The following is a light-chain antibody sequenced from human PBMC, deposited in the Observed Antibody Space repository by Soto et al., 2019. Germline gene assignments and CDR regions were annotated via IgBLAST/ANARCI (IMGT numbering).Light chain of an antibody. Sequence: QSVLTQPPSASGTPGQRVTISCSGSSSNIGSNTVNWYQQLPGTAPKLLIYSNNQRPSGVPDRFSGSKSGTSASLAISGLQAEDEADFYCAALDDSLNAVVFGRGTQLTVL. CDR2: SNN. J-gene: IGLJ2*01. CDR1: SSNIGSNT. CDR3: AALDDSLNAVV. V-gene: IGLV1-44*01.